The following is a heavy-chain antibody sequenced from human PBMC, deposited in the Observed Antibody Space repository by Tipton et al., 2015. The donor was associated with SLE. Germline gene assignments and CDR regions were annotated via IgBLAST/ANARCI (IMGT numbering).Heavy chain of an antibody. Sequence: QVQLVQSGAEVKKPGASVKVSCKASGYTFTGYYMHWVRQAPGQGLEWMGWINPNSGGTNYAQKFQGRVTMTRDTSISTAYMEPSRLRSDDTAVYYCARVGYCDSTSCYEWFDPWGQGTLVTVSS. D-gene: IGHD2-2*01. CDR1: GYTFTGYY. J-gene: IGHJ5*02. CDR3: ARVGYCDSTSCYEWFDP. V-gene: IGHV1-2*02. CDR2: INPNSGGT.